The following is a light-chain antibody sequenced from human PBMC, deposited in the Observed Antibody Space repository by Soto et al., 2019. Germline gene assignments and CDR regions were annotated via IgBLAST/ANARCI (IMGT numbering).Light chain of an antibody. J-gene: IGKJ2*01. CDR3: QQYNNWMYT. CDR2: GAS. V-gene: IGKV3-15*01. Sequence: IVITQSPASLSVSPGERATLSCSASQSIRTKLAWHQQKPGQAPRLVIYGASTRETGIQARFSGSGAGPVFTRTISSLQYEDVAIACCQQYNNWMYTFGQGTKVDI. CDR1: QSIRTK.